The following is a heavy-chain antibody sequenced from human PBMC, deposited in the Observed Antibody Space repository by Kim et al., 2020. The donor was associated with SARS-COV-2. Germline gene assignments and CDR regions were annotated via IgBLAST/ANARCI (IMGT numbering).Heavy chain of an antibody. D-gene: IGHD3-3*01. J-gene: IGHJ3*02. V-gene: IGHV3-21*01. Sequence: GGSLRLSCAASGFTFSSYSMNWVRQAPGKGLEWVSSISSSSSYIYYADSVKGRFTISRDNAKNSLYLQMNSLRAEDTAVYYCASPDFWSGSNDAFDIWGQGTMVTVSS. CDR3: ASPDFWSGSNDAFDI. CDR1: GFTFSSYS. CDR2: ISSSSSYI.